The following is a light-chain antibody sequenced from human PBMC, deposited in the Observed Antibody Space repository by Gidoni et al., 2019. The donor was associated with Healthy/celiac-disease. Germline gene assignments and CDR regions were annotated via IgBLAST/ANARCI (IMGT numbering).Light chain of an antibody. Sequence: ALTPPPSASGSPGQSVTISCTGTSSDVGGYNYVSWYQQHPGKAPKLMIYEVSKRPSGVPDRFSGSKSGNTASLTVSGLQAEDEADYYCSSYAGSNNLVFGGGTKLTVL. CDR3: SSYAGSNNLV. CDR2: EVS. J-gene: IGLJ2*01. CDR1: SSDVGGYNY. V-gene: IGLV2-8*01.